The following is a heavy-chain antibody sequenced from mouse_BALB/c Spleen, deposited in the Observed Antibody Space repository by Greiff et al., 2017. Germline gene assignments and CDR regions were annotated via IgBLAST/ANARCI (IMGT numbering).Heavy chain of an antibody. CDR1: GYSITSDYA. V-gene: IGHV3-2*02. CDR3: ARGGDFYFDY. J-gene: IGHJ2*01. Sequence: DVKLVESGPGLVKPSQSLSLTCTVTGYSITSDYAWNWIRQFPGNKLEWMGYISYSGSTSYNPSLKSRISITRDTSKNQFFLQLNSVTTEDTATYYCARGGDFYFDYWGQGTTLTVSS. CDR2: ISYSGST.